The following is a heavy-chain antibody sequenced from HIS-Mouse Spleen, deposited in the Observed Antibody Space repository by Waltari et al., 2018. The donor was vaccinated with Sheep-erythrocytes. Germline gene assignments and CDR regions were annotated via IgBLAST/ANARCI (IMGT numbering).Heavy chain of an antibody. J-gene: IGHJ3*02. Sequence: QVQLVQSGVEVKKPGASVKVSCKASGYTFTRNGISWVRQAPGEGVEGMGWMGGYNGAAKYVKGLEGRVTVTSDTSTSTAYMELRSLRSDDTAVYYCARDPGTSPEDDTFDIWGQGTMVTVSS. V-gene: IGHV1-18*04. D-gene: IGHD2-2*01. CDR2: MGGYNGAA. CDR3: ARDPGTSPEDDTFDI. CDR1: GYTFTRNG.